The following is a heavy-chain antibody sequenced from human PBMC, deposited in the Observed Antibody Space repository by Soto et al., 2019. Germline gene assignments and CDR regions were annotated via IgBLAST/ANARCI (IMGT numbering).Heavy chain of an antibody. D-gene: IGHD6-19*01. Sequence: QITLKESGPTLVKPTQTLTLTCTFSGFSLSTSGVGVGWIRQPPGKALEWLALIYWDDDKRYSPSLKSILTINKDASKYQVVLTMTNMDPVDTATYYSGHTIAVAGKRWFDPWGQGTLVTVSS. V-gene: IGHV2-5*02. CDR1: GFSLSTSGVG. CDR2: IYWDDDK. J-gene: IGHJ5*02. CDR3: GHTIAVAGKRWFDP.